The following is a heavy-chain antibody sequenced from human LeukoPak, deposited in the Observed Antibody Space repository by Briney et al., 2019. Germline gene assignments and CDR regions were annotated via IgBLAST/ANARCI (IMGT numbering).Heavy chain of an antibody. CDR2: ISYDGSNK. Sequence: PGGSLRLSCAASGFTFSSYAMHWVRQAPGKGLEWVAVISYDGSNKYYADSVKGRFTISRDKSKNTLYLQMNSLRAEDTAVYYCARGVNYDSSGYYPGPIDYWGQGTLVTVSS. CDR1: GFTFSSYA. J-gene: IGHJ4*02. CDR3: ARGVNYDSSGYYPGPIDY. D-gene: IGHD3-22*01. V-gene: IGHV3-30*04.